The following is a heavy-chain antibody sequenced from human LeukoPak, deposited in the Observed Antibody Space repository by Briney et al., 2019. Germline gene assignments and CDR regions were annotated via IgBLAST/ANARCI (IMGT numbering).Heavy chain of an antibody. J-gene: IGHJ2*01. CDR2: ISSSSYI. Sequence: GGSLRLSCAASGFTFSSYSMNWVRQAPGKGLEWVSSISSSSYIYYADSVKGRFTISRDNAKNSLYLQMNSLRAEDTAVYYCARDRRLPYYYDSSGYPDWYFDLWGRGTLVTVSS. D-gene: IGHD3-22*01. CDR3: ARDRRLPYYYDSSGYPDWYFDL. CDR1: GFTFSSYS. V-gene: IGHV3-21*01.